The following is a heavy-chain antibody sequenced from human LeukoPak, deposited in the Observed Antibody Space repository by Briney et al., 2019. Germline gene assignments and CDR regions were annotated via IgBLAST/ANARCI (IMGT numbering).Heavy chain of an antibody. D-gene: IGHD3-10*01. J-gene: IGHJ6*02. CDR1: GGTFSSYA. Sequence: SVKVSCKASGGTFSSYAISWVRQAPGQGLEWMGGIIPIFGTANYAQKFQGRVTITADESTSTAYMELSSLRSQDTAVYYCARDQVELLPPQYYYYGMDVWGQGTTVTVSS. V-gene: IGHV1-69*13. CDR2: IIPIFGTA. CDR3: ARDQVELLPPQYYYYGMDV.